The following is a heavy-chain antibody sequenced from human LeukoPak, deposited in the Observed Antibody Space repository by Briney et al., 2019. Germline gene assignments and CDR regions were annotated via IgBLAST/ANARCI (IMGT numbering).Heavy chain of an antibody. V-gene: IGHV3-66*04. CDR1: GFTVSSNY. D-gene: IGHD6-13*01. CDR3: ARLGIAAAGSRYFDY. CDR2: IYSGGST. J-gene: IGHJ4*02. Sequence: GGSLRLSCAASGFTVSSNYMSWVRQAPGKGLEWVSVIYSGGSTYYADSVKGRFTISRDNSKNTLYLQMNSLRAEDTAVYYCARLGIAAAGSRYFDYWGQGSLVTVSS.